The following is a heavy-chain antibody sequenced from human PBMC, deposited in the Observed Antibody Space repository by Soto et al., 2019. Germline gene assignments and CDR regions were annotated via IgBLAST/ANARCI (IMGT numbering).Heavy chain of an antibody. Sequence: ASVNVSCKASGYTFTSYDINWVRQATGQGLEWMGWMNPNSGNTGYAQKFQGRVTMTRNTSISTAYVELSSLRSEDTAVYYCARAYDYVWGSYRGPFDYWGQGTLVTVSS. D-gene: IGHD3-16*02. CDR3: ARAYDYVWGSYRGPFDY. J-gene: IGHJ4*02. CDR1: GYTFTSYD. V-gene: IGHV1-8*01. CDR2: MNPNSGNT.